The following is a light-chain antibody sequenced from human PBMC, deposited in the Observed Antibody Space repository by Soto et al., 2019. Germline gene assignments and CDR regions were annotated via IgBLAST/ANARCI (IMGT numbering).Light chain of an antibody. CDR2: EVD. CDR1: SSDVGGYYY. J-gene: IGLJ1*01. Sequence: QSALTQPPSASGSPGQSVTISCTGSSSDVGGYYYVSWYQQHPGKAPKLMTFEVDKRPSGVPDRFSGSKSGTTASLTVSGLQAEDEAADYYSSYSGSNNHVFGAGTKLTVL. CDR3: SSYSGSNNHV. V-gene: IGLV2-8*01.